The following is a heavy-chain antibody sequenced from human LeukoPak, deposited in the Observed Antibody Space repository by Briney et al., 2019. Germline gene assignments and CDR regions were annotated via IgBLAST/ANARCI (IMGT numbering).Heavy chain of an antibody. Sequence: ASVKVSCKASGYTFTGYYMHWVRQAPGQGLEWMGWINPNSGNTGYAQKFQGRVTMTRNTSISTAYMELSSLRSEDTAVYYCARGGRNYGSGSYDYWGQGTLVTVSS. J-gene: IGHJ4*02. CDR3: ARGGRNYGSGSYDY. D-gene: IGHD3-10*01. CDR2: INPNSGNT. V-gene: IGHV1-8*02. CDR1: GYTFTGYY.